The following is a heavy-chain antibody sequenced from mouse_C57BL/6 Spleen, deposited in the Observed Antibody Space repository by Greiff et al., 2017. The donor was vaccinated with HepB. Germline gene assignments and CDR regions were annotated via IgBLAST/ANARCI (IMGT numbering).Heavy chain of an antibody. J-gene: IGHJ2*01. V-gene: IGHV1-15*01. CDR1: GYTFTDYE. CDR2: IDPETGGT. Sequence: VKLQESGAELVRPGASVTLSCKASGYTFTDYEMHWVKQTPVHGLEWIGAIDPETGGTAYNQKFKGKAILTADKSSSTAYMELRSLTSEDSAVYYCTGGTGYWGQGTTLTVSS. D-gene: IGHD3-3*01. CDR3: TGGTGY.